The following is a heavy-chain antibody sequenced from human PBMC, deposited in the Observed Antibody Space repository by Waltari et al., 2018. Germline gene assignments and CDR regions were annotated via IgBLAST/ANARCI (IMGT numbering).Heavy chain of an antibody. D-gene: IGHD6-6*01. V-gene: IGHV4-39*07. CDR3: ARDLEYSSPGGFDY. CDR1: GGSISSSSYY. J-gene: IGHJ4*02. Sequence: QLQLQESGPGLVKPSETLSLTCTVSGGSISSSSYYWGWIRQPPGKGLEWIGSIYYSGSTYYNPSLKSRVTISGDTSKNQFSRKLSSVTAADTAVYYCARDLEYSSPGGFDYWGQGTLVTVSS. CDR2: IYYSGST.